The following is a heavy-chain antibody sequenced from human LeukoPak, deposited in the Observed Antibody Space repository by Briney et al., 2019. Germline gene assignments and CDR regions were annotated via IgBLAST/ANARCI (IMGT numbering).Heavy chain of an antibody. CDR3: ARVGIAAATLDY. V-gene: IGHV4-4*09. CDR1: GGSFSGYY. CDR2: IYTSGST. J-gene: IGHJ4*02. D-gene: IGHD6-13*01. Sequence: SETLSLTCTVSGGSFSGYYWSWIRQPPGKGLEWIGYIYTSGSTNYNPSLKSRVTISVDTSKNQFSLKLSSVTAADTAVYYCARVGIAAATLDYWGQGTLVTVSS.